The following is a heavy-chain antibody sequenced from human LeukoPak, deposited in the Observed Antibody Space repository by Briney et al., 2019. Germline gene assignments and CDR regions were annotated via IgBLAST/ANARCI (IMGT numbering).Heavy chain of an antibody. D-gene: IGHD4-17*01. CDR3: ARLHDYGDYYYYYGMDV. V-gene: IGHV5-51*01. CDR2: IYFGDFET. CDR1: GHTFTNYW. J-gene: IGHJ6*02. Sequence: RGESLKISCKASGHTFTNYWIGWVRQMPGKGLEWMGFIYFGDFETGYRPSFQGQVIISADKSISAAYLQWSSLKASDTAMYYCARLHDYGDYYYYYGMDVWGQGTTVTVSS.